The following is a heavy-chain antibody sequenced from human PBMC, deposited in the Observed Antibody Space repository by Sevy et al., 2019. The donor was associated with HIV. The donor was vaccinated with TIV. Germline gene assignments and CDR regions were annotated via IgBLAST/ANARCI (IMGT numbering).Heavy chain of an antibody. V-gene: IGHV3-23*01. CDR3: AKDRITVIGDAFDL. CDR2: ISNSGSDT. D-gene: IGHD4-17*01. J-gene: IGHJ3*01. CDR1: GFTFSSYA. Sequence: GGSPRLSCAASGFTFSSYAMHWVRQAPGKGLEWVSAISNSGSDTKYAGSVKGRFTISRDNSKNTLYVQMNSLSAEDTAVYYCAKDRITVIGDAFDLWGQGTMVTVSS.